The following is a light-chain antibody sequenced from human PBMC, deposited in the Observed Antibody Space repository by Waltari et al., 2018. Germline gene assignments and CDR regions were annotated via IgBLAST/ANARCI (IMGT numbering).Light chain of an antibody. CDR3: QRYGTLPAT. Sequence: EIVLTQSPGTLSLSPGARATLSCRASPGVSRALRTLAWYQQKPGQAPRLLIYDASTRATGIPDRFSGSGSGTDFTLTISRLEPDDFAVYYCQRYGTLPATFGQGTKVEIK. CDR1: PGVSRALRT. V-gene: IGKV3-20*01. CDR2: DAS. J-gene: IGKJ1*01.